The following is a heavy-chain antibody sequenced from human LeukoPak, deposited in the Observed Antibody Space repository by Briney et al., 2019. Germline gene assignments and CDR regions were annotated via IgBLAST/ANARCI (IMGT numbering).Heavy chain of an antibody. Sequence: ASVKVSCKASGGAFSSYAISWVRQAPGQGLEWMGGIIPIFGTANYAQKFQGRVTITTDESTSTAYMELSSLRSEDTAVYYCASTGDYYYHMDVWGKGTTVTVSS. J-gene: IGHJ6*03. CDR2: IIPIFGTA. D-gene: IGHD3-10*01. CDR3: ASTGDYYYHMDV. V-gene: IGHV1-69*05. CDR1: GGAFSSYA.